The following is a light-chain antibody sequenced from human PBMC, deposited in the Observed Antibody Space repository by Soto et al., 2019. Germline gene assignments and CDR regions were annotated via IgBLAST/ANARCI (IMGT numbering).Light chain of an antibody. Sequence: EIVMTQSPDTLSVSPGESATLSCRSRQSIINNLAWYQQKPGQAPRLLLYGASTRTTGIPARFSGSGSGTEFTLTISSLQSEDFAVYYCQQYNNWPYTFAQGTKLEI. CDR3: QQYNNWPYT. CDR2: GAS. J-gene: IGKJ2*01. V-gene: IGKV3-15*01. CDR1: QSIINN.